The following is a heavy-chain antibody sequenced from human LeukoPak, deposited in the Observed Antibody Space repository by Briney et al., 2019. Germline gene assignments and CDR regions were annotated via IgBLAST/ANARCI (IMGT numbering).Heavy chain of an antibody. CDR3: AKGLTVTGTTTRFDY. D-gene: IGHD1-7*01. CDR2: IWYDGSNK. V-gene: IGHV3-33*06. CDR1: GFTFSSYG. Sequence: PGRSLRLSCAASGFTFSSYGMHWVRQAPGKGLEWVAVIWYDGSNKYYADSVKGRFTISRDNSKNTLYLQMNSLRAGDTAVYYCAKGLTVTGTTTRFDYWGQGTLVTVSS. J-gene: IGHJ4*02.